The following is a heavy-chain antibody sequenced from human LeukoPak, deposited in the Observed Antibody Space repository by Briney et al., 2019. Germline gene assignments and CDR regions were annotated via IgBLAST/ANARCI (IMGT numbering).Heavy chain of an antibody. CDR1: GFSLSGFW. CDR3: ARDRGTTPGIYYGMDV. D-gene: IGHD1-14*01. V-gene: IGHV3-7*03. Sequence: GGSLRLSCVASGFSLSGFWIRWVRQAPGKGLEWVAAIKQDGSEKYYVDSVKGRTTISRDNAQNSLYLQINSLRVEDSAVYYCARDRGTTPGIYYGMDVWGKGTTVTVSS. CDR2: IKQDGSEK. J-gene: IGHJ6*04.